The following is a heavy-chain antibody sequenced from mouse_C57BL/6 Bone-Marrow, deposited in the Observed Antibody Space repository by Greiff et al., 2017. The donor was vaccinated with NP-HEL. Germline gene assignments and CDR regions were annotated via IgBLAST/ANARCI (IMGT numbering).Heavy chain of an antibody. V-gene: IGHV1-55*01. CDR2: IYPGSGST. CDR1: GYTFTSYW. Sequence: VQLQQPGAELVKPGASVKMSCKASGYTFTSYWITWVKQRPGQGLEWIGDIYPGSGSTNYNEKFKSKATLTVDTSSSTAYMQLSSLTSEDSAVYYCARGRYYYGSSPDYWGQGTSVTVSS. D-gene: IGHD1-1*01. J-gene: IGHJ4*01. CDR3: ARGRYYYGSSPDY.